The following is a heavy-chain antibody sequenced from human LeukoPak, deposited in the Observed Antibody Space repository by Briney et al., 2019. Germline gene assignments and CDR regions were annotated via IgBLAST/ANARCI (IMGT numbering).Heavy chain of an antibody. Sequence: SETLSLTCTVSEGSISTYYWSWIRQPPGKGLEWIGYIYYSGNTNCNPSLKSRVTISIDTSKNQFSLKLSSVTAADTAVYYCARVGSGSFDYWGQGTLVTVSS. J-gene: IGHJ4*02. V-gene: IGHV4-59*01. D-gene: IGHD3-10*01. CDR2: IYYSGNT. CDR1: EGSISTYY. CDR3: ARVGSGSFDY.